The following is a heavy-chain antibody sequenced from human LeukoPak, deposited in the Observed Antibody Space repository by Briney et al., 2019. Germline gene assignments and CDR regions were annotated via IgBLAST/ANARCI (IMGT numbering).Heavy chain of an antibody. D-gene: IGHD3-3*01. J-gene: IGHJ4*02. Sequence: GASVTVSCKASGYTFTGYYMHWVRQAPGQGLEWMGWINPNSGGTNYAQKFQGRVTMTRDTSIGTAYMELSRLRSDDTAVYYCARLVSDYDSHIDYWGQGTLVTVSS. CDR1: GYTFTGYY. CDR3: ARLVSDYDSHIDY. V-gene: IGHV1-2*02. CDR2: INPNSGGT.